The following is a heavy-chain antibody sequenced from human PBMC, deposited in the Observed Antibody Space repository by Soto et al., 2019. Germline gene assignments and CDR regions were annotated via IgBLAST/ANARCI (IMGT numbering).Heavy chain of an antibody. D-gene: IGHD2-21*02. CDR3: ARGGHVVVVTAALDY. CDR1: GDTFTDYY. Sequence: QVQLMQSGAEVKKPGASVKVSCKASGDTFTDYYIHWVRQAPGQGLEWMGTVNPSGGHTTYAQHFLWRVTMTRDTSTSTLYMELTSLRSEDTAVYYCARGGHVVVVTAALDYWGQGTLVTVSS. J-gene: IGHJ4*02. CDR2: VNPSGGHT. V-gene: IGHV1-46*01.